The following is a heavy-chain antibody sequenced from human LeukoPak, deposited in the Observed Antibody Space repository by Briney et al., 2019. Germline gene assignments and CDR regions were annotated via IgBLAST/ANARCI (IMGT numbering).Heavy chain of an antibody. J-gene: IGHJ4*02. D-gene: IGHD3-22*01. V-gene: IGHV4-59*01. CDR1: GDSISSYY. Sequence: SETLSLTCTVSGDSISSYYWSWIRQPPGKGLEWIGYIYYSGSTYYNPSLKSRVTISVDTSKNQFSLKLSSVTAADTAVYYCARAGPEFNYDYFDYWGQGTLVTVSS. CDR2: IYYSGST. CDR3: ARAGPEFNYDYFDY.